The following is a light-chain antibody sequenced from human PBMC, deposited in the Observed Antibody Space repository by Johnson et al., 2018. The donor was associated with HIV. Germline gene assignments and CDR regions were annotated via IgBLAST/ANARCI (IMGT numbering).Light chain of an antibody. CDR1: SSNIENDY. Sequence: SVLTQPPSVSAAPGEKVNISCSGSSSNIENDYVSWYQQLPGTAPKLLIYDNNKRPSGIPDRFSGSKSGTSATLGIPGLQTGDEGDSFCGAWDSTLNAYVFGTGTTVTVI. J-gene: IGLJ1*01. V-gene: IGLV1-51*01. CDR2: DNN. CDR3: GAWDSTLNAYV.